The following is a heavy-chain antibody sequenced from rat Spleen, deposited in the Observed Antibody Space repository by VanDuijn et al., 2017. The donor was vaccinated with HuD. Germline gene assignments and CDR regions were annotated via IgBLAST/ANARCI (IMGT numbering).Heavy chain of an antibody. CDR3: TTYSDYATSPFAY. J-gene: IGHJ3*01. D-gene: IGHD1-6*01. CDR1: GFTFNNYW. Sequence: EVQLVESGGGLVQPGGSLRLSCVASGFTFNNYWMSWIRQAPGKGLEWVASITNSGGSIYYPDSMKGRFTISRDNAKSTLYLQMNSLRSEDTATYYCTTYSDYATSPFAYWGRGALVTVSS. CDR2: ITNSGGSI. V-gene: IGHV5-31*01.